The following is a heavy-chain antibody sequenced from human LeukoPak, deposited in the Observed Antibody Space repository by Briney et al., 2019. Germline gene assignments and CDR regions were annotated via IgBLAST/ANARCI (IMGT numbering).Heavy chain of an antibody. Sequence: SVKVSCKASGGTFSSYAISWVRQAPGQGLEWMGGIIPIFGTANYAQKFQGRVTITADESTSTAYMELSSLRSEDTAVYYCARTIVVVPAATSYYYYYMDVWGKGTTVTVSS. J-gene: IGHJ6*03. CDR3: ARTIVVVPAATSYYYYYMDV. D-gene: IGHD2-2*01. V-gene: IGHV1-69*13. CDR2: IIPIFGTA. CDR1: GGTFSSYA.